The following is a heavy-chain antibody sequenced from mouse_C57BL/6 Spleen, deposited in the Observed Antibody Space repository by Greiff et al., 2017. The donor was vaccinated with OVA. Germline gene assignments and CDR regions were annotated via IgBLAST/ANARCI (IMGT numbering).Heavy chain of an antibody. Sequence: VHVKQSGPVLVKPGASVKMSCKASGYTFTDYYMNWVKQSHGKSLEWIGVINPYNGGTSYNQKFKGKATLTVDKSSSTAYMELNSLTSEDSAVYYCARRTTVVVPYWYFDVWGTGTTVTVSS. CDR1: GYTFTDYY. J-gene: IGHJ1*03. CDR3: ARRTTVVVPYWYFDV. D-gene: IGHD1-1*01. CDR2: INPYNGGT. V-gene: IGHV1-19*01.